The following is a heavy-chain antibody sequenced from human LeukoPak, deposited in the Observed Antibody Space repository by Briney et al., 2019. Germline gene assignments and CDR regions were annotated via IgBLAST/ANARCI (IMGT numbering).Heavy chain of an antibody. Sequence: NSSETLSLTCTVSGGSVSSGSYYWSWIRQPPGKGLEWIGYIYYSGSTNYNPSLKSRVTISVDTSKNQFSLKLSSVTAADTAVYYCARVSLLWFGESIINWFDPWGQGTLVTVSS. CDR3: ARVSLLWFGESIINWFDP. CDR1: GGSVSSGSYY. D-gene: IGHD3-10*01. V-gene: IGHV4-61*01. CDR2: IYYSGST. J-gene: IGHJ5*02.